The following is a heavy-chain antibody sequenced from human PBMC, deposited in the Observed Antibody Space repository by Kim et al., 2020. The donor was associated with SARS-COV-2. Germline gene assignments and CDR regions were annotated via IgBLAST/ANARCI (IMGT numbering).Heavy chain of an antibody. CDR1: GGSISSSNW. D-gene: IGHD3-9*01. CDR3: ARAGGGYDILTGYFWGSGFDP. CDR2: IYHSGST. V-gene: IGHV4-4*02. J-gene: IGHJ5*02. Sequence: SETLSLTCAVSGGSISSSNWWSWVRQPPGKGLEWIGEIYHSGSTNYNPSLKSRVTISVDKSKNQFSLKLSSVTAADTAVYYCARAGGGYDILTGYFWGSGFDPWGQGTLGTVSS.